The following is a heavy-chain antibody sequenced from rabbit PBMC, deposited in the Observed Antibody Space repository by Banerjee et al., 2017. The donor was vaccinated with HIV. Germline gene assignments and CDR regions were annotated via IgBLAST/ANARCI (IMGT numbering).Heavy chain of an antibody. D-gene: IGHD4-1*01. CDR3: ARDLAGVTGWNFGL. CDR2: IANGDGST. CDR1: GFSFSSSYW. J-gene: IGHJ6*01. Sequence: QSLEESGGDLVKPGASLTLTCTASGFSFSSSYWMSWVRQAPGKGLEWIGCIANGDGSTYYASWAKGRFTISKTSSTTVTLQMTSLTAADTATYFCARDLAGVTGWNFGLWGPGTLVTVS. V-gene: IGHV1S40*01.